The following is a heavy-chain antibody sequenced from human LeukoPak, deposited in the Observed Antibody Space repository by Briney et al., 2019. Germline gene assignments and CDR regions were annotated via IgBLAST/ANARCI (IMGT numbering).Heavy chain of an antibody. CDR3: ARDLFGYNPLEVYYYYGMDV. J-gene: IGHJ6*02. V-gene: IGHV3-30-3*01. CDR2: ISYDGSNK. D-gene: IGHD5-12*01. Sequence: PGGSLRLSCAASGFTFSIYAIHWVRQAPGKGLEWVAVISYDGSNKYYADSVKGRFTISRDNSKNTLYLQMNSLRAEDTAVYYCARDLFGYNPLEVYYYYGMDVWGQGTTVTVSS. CDR1: GFTFSIYA.